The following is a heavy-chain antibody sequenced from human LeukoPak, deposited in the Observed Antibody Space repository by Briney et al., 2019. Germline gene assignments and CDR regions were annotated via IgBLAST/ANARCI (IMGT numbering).Heavy chain of an antibody. CDR3: ARDPTGSYYYFDY. J-gene: IGHJ4*02. V-gene: IGHV3-48*03. CDR2: ISSTGNTI. Sequence: PGGSLRLSCAASGFTFSNYEMNWVRQAPGKGLEWVSYISSTGNTIYYAGSVKGRFTISRDNAKNSLYLQMNSLRAEDTAVYYCARDPTGSYYYFDYWGQGTLVTVSS. D-gene: IGHD1-26*01. CDR1: GFTFSNYE.